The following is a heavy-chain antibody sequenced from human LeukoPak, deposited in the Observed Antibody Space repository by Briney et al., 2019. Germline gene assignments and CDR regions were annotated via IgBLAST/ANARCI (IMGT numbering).Heavy chain of an antibody. D-gene: IGHD2-21*02. Sequence: GGSLRLSCAASGFTFSSYWMSWVRQAPGKGLEWVANIKQDGSERYYVDSVKGRFTISRDNSKNTLYLHMNSLRAEDTAVYYCVKDWRDESNCGGDCLQYWGQGTLVTVSS. J-gene: IGHJ4*02. CDR3: VKDWRDESNCGGDCLQY. CDR2: IKQDGSER. V-gene: IGHV3-7*03. CDR1: GFTFSSYW.